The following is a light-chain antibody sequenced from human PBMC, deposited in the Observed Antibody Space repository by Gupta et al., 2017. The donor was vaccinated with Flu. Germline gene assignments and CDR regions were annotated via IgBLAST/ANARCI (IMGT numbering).Light chain of an antibody. CDR1: QGVSSN. CDR3: QQDNDWHA. CDR2: GAS. J-gene: IGKJ1*01. Sequence: EIVMKQAPANLSVSPGERATRSCRASQGVSSNLAWYQQKRGQAPRLLIYGASIRATGIPDRFIGSGSGTEFTLTSSSRQSEDFAVYHWQQDNDWHAFGQGTKVEIK. V-gene: IGKV3-15*01.